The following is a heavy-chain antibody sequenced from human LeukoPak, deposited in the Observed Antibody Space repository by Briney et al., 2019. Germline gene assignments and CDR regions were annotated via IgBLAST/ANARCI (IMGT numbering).Heavy chain of an antibody. D-gene: IGHD3-10*01. CDR3: ARGLWFGESHLYFDY. CDR1: GGTFSSYA. J-gene: IGHJ4*02. CDR2: IIPIFGTA. Sequence: SVKVSCKASGGTFSSYAISWVRQAPAQGLEWMGRIIPIFGTANYAQKFQGRVTITTDESTSTAYMELSSLRSEDTAVYYCARGLWFGESHLYFDYRGQGTLVTVSS. V-gene: IGHV1-69*05.